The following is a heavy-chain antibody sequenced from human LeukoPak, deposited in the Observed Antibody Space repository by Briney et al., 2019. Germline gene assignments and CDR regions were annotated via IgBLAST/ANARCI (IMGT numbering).Heavy chain of an antibody. Sequence: ASVKVSCKASGYTFTSYDINWVRQATGQGLEWMGWVNPNSGNTGYAQKFQGRVTMTRNTSISTAYMELSSLRSEDTAVYYCARVPPGRAAALPVRWFDPWGQGTLVTVSS. CDR1: GYTFTSYD. CDR3: ARVPPGRAAALPVRWFDP. D-gene: IGHD6-13*01. CDR2: VNPNSGNT. V-gene: IGHV1-8*01. J-gene: IGHJ5*02.